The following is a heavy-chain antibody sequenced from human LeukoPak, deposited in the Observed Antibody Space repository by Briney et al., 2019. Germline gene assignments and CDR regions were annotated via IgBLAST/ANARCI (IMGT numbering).Heavy chain of an antibody. CDR2: ISGSGDST. V-gene: IGHV3-23*01. CDR1: GFTFSSYA. CDR3: AKDLYDSSGYLAHPFDY. Sequence: GGSLRLSCAASGFTFSSYAMSWVRQAPGKGLEWVSAISGSGDSTYYADSVKGRLTISRDNSKNTLYLQMNSLRAEDTAVYYCAKDLYDSSGYLAHPFDYWGQGTLVTVSS. D-gene: IGHD3-22*01. J-gene: IGHJ4*02.